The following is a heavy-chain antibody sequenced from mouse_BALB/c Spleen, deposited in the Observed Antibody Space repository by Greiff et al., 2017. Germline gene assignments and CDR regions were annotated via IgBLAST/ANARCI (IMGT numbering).Heavy chain of an antibody. CDR3: ASGAYYRYIYFDY. D-gene: IGHD2-14*01. Sequence: EVQLQESGPGLVKPSQSLSLTCTVTGYSITSDYAWNWIRQFPGNKLEWMGYISYSGSTSYNPSLKSRISITRDTSKNQFFLQLNSVTTEDTATYYCASGAYYRYIYFDYWGQGTTLTVSS. CDR1: GYSITSDYA. J-gene: IGHJ2*01. V-gene: IGHV3-2*02. CDR2: ISYSGST.